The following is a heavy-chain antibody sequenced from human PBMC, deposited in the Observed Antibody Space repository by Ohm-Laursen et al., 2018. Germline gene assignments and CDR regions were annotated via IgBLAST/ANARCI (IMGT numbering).Heavy chain of an antibody. CDR2: VKSKTDGGTT. Sequence: GSLRLSCTASGFTFSNAWMSWVRQAPGKGLEWVGRVKSKTDGGTTDYAAPVKGRFTISRDDSKNRLYLQMNSLKTEDTAVYYCTTSDIGELIDYWGQGTLVTVSS. V-gene: IGHV3-15*01. J-gene: IGHJ4*02. D-gene: IGHD3-10*01. CDR3: TTSDIGELIDY. CDR1: GFTFSNAW.